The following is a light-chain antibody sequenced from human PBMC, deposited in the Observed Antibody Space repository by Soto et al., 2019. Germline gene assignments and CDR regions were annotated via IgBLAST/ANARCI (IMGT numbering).Light chain of an antibody. J-gene: IGKJ1*01. CDR2: ATS. CDR1: QGISNY. CDR3: QKYNYAPWT. Sequence: DIQMTQSPSSLSASVGDRVTITCRACQGISNYLAWYQQKPGKVPKLLIYATSTLQSGVPSRFSGSGSGTDFTLTISSLQPEDVATYYCQKYNYAPWTFGQGTKVEIK. V-gene: IGKV1-27*01.